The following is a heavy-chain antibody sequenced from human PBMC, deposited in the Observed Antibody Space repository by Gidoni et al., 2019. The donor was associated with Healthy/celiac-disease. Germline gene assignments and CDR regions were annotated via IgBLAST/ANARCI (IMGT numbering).Heavy chain of an antibody. D-gene: IGHD3-3*01. CDR2: ISSSSSYI. CDR3: ARINDLYFDY. J-gene: IGHJ4*02. Sequence: EVQLVESGGGLVKPGGSLRLSCAASGFTFSSYSMNWVRQAPGKGLELVSSISSSSSYIYYADSVKGRFTISRDNAKNSLYLQMNSLRAEDTAVYYCARINDLYFDYWGQGTLVTVSS. CDR1: GFTFSSYS. V-gene: IGHV3-21*01.